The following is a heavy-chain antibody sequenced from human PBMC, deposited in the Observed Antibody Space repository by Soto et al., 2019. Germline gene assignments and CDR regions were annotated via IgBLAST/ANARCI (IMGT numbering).Heavy chain of an antibody. CDR3: ARQIYDSYTGPNSQYSSVS. V-gene: IGHV5-10-1*01. J-gene: IGHJ4*02. Sequence: PGESLKISCKGSGYSFAGYWITWVRQKPGKGLEWMGRIDPSDSQTYYSPSFRGHVTISATKSITTVFLQWSSLRASDTAMYYCARQIYDSYTGPNSQYSSVSWGQGPPVTVSS. CDR2: IDPSDSQT. CDR1: GYSFAGYW. D-gene: IGHD3-16*01.